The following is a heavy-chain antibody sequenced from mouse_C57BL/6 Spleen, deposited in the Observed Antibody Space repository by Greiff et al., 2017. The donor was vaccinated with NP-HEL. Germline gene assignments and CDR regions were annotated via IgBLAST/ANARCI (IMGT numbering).Heavy chain of an antibody. CDR2: IYPRDGST. CDR1: GYTFTSYD. CDR3: ARGDDSNYAYFDY. J-gene: IGHJ2*01. Sequence: VHLVESGPELVKPGASVKLSCKASGYTFTSYDITWVKQRPGQGLEWIGWIYPRDGSTKYNEKFKGKATLTVDTSSSTAYMELHSLTSEDSAVYFCARGDDSNYAYFDYWGKGTTLTVSS. V-gene: IGHV1-85*01. D-gene: IGHD2-5*01.